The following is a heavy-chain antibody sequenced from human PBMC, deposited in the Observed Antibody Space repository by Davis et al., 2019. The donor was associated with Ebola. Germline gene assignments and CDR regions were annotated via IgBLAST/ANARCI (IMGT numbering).Heavy chain of an antibody. V-gene: IGHV4-4*02. CDR2: VHHSGNI. CDR1: GGSIRSGDYY. CDR3: ARSPELYYFDY. J-gene: IGHJ4*02. D-gene: IGHD1-1*01. Sequence: PSETLSLTCSVSGGSIRSGDYYWSWIRQPPGQGLEWIAEVHHSGNINYNPSLKSRVSMSVDKSKNQFSLKLTSVTAADTAVYYCARSPELYYFDYWGQGTLVIVSS.